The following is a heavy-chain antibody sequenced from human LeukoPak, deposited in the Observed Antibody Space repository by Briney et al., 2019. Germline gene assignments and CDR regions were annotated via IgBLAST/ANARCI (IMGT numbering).Heavy chain of an antibody. CDR3: ARDRNSRSFGEGLDS. Sequence: SVKVSCKASGGTFNSYAINWVRQAPGQGLECMGGIIPIFDTANYAQKFQGRVTITADESTSTAYMELSSLRSEDTAVYYCARDRNSRSFGEGLDSWGQGTLVTVSS. D-gene: IGHD2/OR15-2a*01. CDR2: IIPIFDTA. J-gene: IGHJ4*02. CDR1: GGTFNSYA. V-gene: IGHV1-69*13.